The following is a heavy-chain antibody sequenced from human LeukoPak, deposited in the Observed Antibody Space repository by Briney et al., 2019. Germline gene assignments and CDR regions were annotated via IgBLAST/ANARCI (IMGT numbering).Heavy chain of an antibody. D-gene: IGHD3-10*01. CDR2: IYYSGST. CDR3: ARGYYYGSGSPDY. V-gene: IGHV4-39*01. J-gene: IGHJ4*02. CDR1: GGSISSSSYY. Sequence: SETLSLTCTVSGGSISSSSYYWGWIRQPPGKGLERIGSIYYSGSTYYNPSLKSRVTISVDTSKNQFSLKLSSVTAADTAVYYCARGYYYGSGSPDYWGQGTLVTVSS.